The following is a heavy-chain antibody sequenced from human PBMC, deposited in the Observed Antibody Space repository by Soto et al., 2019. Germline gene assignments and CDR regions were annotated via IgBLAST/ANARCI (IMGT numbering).Heavy chain of an antibody. V-gene: IGHV3-21*01. Sequence: EEQLVESGGGLVQPGGSLRLSCAASGFTFSSYSMNWVRQAPGKGLEWVSSISSSSTYRYYADSVKGRFTISRDNAKNSLYLQMNSLRAEDTAVYYCARVVDYYDPYYYYVMDVWGQGTTVTVSS. CDR1: GFTFSSYS. J-gene: IGHJ6*02. D-gene: IGHD3-22*01. CDR3: ARVVDYYDPYYYYVMDV. CDR2: ISSSSTYR.